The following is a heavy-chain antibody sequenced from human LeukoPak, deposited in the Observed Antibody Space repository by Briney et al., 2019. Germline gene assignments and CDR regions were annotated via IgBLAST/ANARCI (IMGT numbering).Heavy chain of an antibody. V-gene: IGHV3-64D*06. Sequence: PGGSLRLSCSASGFTFSSYAMHWIRQAPGKGLEYVSAISSNGGNTYYADSVKGRFTISRDNSKNTLYLQMSSLRAEDTAVYYCVKPRKYTTNWSFDYWGQGTLVTVSS. J-gene: IGHJ4*02. CDR2: ISSNGGNT. D-gene: IGHD6-13*01. CDR3: VKPRKYTTNWSFDY. CDR1: GFTFSSYA.